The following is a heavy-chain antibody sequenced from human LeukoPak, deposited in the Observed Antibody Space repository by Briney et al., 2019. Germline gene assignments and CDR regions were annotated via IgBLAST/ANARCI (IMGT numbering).Heavy chain of an antibody. Sequence: PGGSLRLSWAASGXTFDDYAMHWVRQAPGKGLEWVSLISGDGGSTYYADSVKGRLTISRDNSKNSLYLQMNSLRTEDTALYYCAKDIKSGYSFDYWGQGTLVTVSS. CDR3: AKDIKSGYSFDY. D-gene: IGHD3-22*01. V-gene: IGHV3-43*02. CDR2: ISGDGGST. J-gene: IGHJ4*02. CDR1: GXTFDDYA.